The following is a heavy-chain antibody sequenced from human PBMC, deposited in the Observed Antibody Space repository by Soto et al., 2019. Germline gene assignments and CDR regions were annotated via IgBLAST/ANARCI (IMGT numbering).Heavy chain of an antibody. J-gene: IGHJ6*02. CDR3: ARDSDRLLGYYYYGMDV. CDR1: GFTFSSYA. Sequence: PGGSLRLSCAASGFTFSSYAMHWVRQAPGKGLEWVAVISYDGSNKYYADSVKGRFTISRDNSKNTLYLQMNSLRAEDTAVYYCARDSDRLLGYYYYGMDVWGQGTTVTVSS. V-gene: IGHV3-30-3*01. CDR2: ISYDGSNK. D-gene: IGHD3-10*01.